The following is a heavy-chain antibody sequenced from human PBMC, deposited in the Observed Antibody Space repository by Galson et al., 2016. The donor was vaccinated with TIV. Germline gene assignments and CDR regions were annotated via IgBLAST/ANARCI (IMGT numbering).Heavy chain of an antibody. CDR3: ASSTTATTNYYYMDV. CDR2: ISYDRSDK. CDR1: GFTFSSYD. V-gene: IGHV3-33*01. Sequence: SLRLSCAASGFTFSSYDMHWVRQAPGKGLEWVAIISYDRSDKYYADSVKGRFTISRDNSKNTLYLQMNSLRVEDTAVYYCASSTTATTNYYYMDVWGKGTTVIVSS. D-gene: IGHD4-17*01. J-gene: IGHJ6*03.